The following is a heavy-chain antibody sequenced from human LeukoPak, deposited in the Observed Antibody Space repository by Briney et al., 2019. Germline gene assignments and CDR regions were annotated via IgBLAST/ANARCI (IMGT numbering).Heavy chain of an antibody. J-gene: IGHJ3*02. CDR3: AKPPITFGGVIGNAFDI. D-gene: IGHD3-16*02. CDR1: GFTFSNAW. CDR2: ISGSGGST. V-gene: IGHV3-23*01. Sequence: GGSLRLSCAASGFTFSNAWMSWVRQAPGKGLEWVSAISGSGGSTYYADSVKGRFTISRDNSKNTLYLQMNSLRAEDTAVYYCAKPPITFGGVIGNAFDIWGQGTMVTVSS.